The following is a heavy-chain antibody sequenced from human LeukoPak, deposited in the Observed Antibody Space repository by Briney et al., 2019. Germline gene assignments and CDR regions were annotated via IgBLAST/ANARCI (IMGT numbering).Heavy chain of an antibody. D-gene: IGHD3-16*02. V-gene: IGHV1-18*01. CDR3: AREGEDYDYVWGSYSYLWLDP. J-gene: IGHJ5*02. CDR1: GYTFTSYG. Sequence: ASVKVSCKASGYTFTSYGISWVRQAPGQGLEGMGWISAYNGNTNYAQKLQGRVTMTTDTSTSTAYMELRSLRSDDTAVYYCAREGEDYDYVWGSYSYLWLDPWGQGTLVTVSS. CDR2: ISAYNGNT.